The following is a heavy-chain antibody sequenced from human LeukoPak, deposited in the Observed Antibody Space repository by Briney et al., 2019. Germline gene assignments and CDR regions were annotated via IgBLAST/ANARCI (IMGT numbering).Heavy chain of an antibody. J-gene: IGHJ5*02. D-gene: IGHD6-6*01. V-gene: IGHV4-59*01. CDR3: ARESSSGWFDP. Sequence: SETLSLTCTVSGGSISSYYWSWIRQPPGKGLEWIGYIYYSGSTNYNPSLKSRVTISVDTSKNQCSLKLSSVTAADTAVYYCARESSSGWFDPWGQGTLVTVSS. CDR1: GGSISSYY. CDR2: IYYSGST.